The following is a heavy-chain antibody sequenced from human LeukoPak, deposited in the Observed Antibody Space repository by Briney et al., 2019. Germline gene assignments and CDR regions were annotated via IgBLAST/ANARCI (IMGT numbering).Heavy chain of an antibody. CDR3: ATDYRRTVAGYYYYGMDV. D-gene: IGHD6-19*01. Sequence: GASVKVSCKVSGYTLTELSMHWVRQAPGKGLEWMGGFDPEDGETIYAQKFQGRVTMTEDTSTDTAYMELSSLRSEDTAVYYCATDYRRTVAGYYYYGMDVWGQGTTVTVSS. CDR2: FDPEDGET. V-gene: IGHV1-24*01. CDR1: GYTLTELS. J-gene: IGHJ6*02.